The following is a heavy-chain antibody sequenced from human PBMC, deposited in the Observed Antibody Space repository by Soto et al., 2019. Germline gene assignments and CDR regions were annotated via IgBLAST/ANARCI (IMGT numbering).Heavy chain of an antibody. D-gene: IGHD3-10*01. J-gene: IGHJ6*03. CDR2: ISVDSGNT. Sequence: QVQLVQSGAELKKPGASAKVSCKASGYIFTSYGISWVRQAPGQGLEWMAWISVDSGNTNYAQNFQGRVTMTTDTAARPAHMELRSLRSDDTAVYYCARFNGSGTNYYMDVGGKGTTVIVSS. CDR1: GYIFTSYG. CDR3: ARFNGSGTNYYMDV. V-gene: IGHV1-18*01.